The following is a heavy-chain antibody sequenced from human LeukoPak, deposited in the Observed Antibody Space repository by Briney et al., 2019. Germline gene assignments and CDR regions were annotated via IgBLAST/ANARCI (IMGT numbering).Heavy chain of an antibody. Sequence: GASVKVSCKASGYTFTSYGISWVRQAPGQGLEWMGGIIPIFGTANYAQKFQGRVTITADESTSTAHMELSSLRSEDTAVYYCARGQRMATPRCAFDIWGQGTMVTVSS. CDR3: ARGQRMATPRCAFDI. J-gene: IGHJ3*02. D-gene: IGHD5-24*01. CDR2: IIPIFGTA. V-gene: IGHV1-69*13. CDR1: GYTFTSYG.